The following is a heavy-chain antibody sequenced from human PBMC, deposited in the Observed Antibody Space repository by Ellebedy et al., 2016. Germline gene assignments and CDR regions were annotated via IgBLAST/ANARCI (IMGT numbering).Heavy chain of an antibody. CDR2: IGTAGDT. V-gene: IGHV3-13*01. Sequence: GESLKISCAASGFIFSNYWMYWVRQAPGKGLVWVSVIGTAGDTYYPGSVKGRFTISRDNAKNSLYLQMNSLRAEDTAVYYCGRNRRSDFWGQGTLVTVSS. J-gene: IGHJ4*02. D-gene: IGHD3-3*01. CDR1: GFIFSNYW. CDR3: GRNRRSDF.